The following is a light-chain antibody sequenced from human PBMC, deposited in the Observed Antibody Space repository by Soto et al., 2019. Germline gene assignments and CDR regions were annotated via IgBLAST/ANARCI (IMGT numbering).Light chain of an antibody. CDR2: EVS. CDR1: SSDIGGYNY. J-gene: IGLJ1*01. Sequence: QSVLTQPASVSGSPGQSITISCTGTSSDIGGYNYVSWYQQYPGEAPKLMIYEVSNRPSGVSKRFSGSKSGNTASLTISGLQADDEADYYCCSRATGLTYVFGSGTKLTVL. CDR3: CSRATGLTYV. V-gene: IGLV2-14*01.